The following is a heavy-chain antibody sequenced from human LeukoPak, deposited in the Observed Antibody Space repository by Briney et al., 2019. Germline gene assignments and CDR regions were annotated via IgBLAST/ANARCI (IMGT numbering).Heavy chain of an antibody. D-gene: IGHD6-13*01. Sequence: SETLSLTCTVSGASISDDHWSWIRQPPGKGLEWLGYMYYSGSTNYNPSLKSRLTISEDTSRNQFSLKLSSVTAADTAVYYCAREERDKSWYVVGDYWGQGTLVTVSS. CDR2: MYYSGST. J-gene: IGHJ4*02. CDR1: GASISDDH. V-gene: IGHV4-59*12. CDR3: AREERDKSWYVVGDY.